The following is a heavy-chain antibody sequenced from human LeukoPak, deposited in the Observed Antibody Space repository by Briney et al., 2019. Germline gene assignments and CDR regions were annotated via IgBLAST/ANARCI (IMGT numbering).Heavy chain of an antibody. J-gene: IGHJ4*02. CDR2: ISSSGSTI. Sequence: GRSLRLSCIASGFTFDDYAMNWVRQAPGKGLEWVSYISSSGSTIYYADSVKGRFTISRDNAKNSLYLQMNSLRAEDTAVYYCARSSGWYYFDYWGQGTLVTVSS. CDR1: GFTFDDYA. CDR3: ARSSGWYYFDY. D-gene: IGHD6-19*01. V-gene: IGHV3-11*01.